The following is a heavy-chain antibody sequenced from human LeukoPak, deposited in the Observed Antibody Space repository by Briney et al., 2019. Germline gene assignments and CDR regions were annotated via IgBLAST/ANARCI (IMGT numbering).Heavy chain of an antibody. J-gene: IGHJ6*03. Sequence: SETLSLTYTVSGGSISSYYWSWIRQPPGKGLEWIGYIYYSGSTNYNPSLKSRVTISVDTSKNQFSLKLSSVTAADTAVYYCARGTYYYDSSGYYSLNYYYYYMDVWGKGTTVTVSS. CDR3: ARGTYYYDSSGYYSLNYYYYYMDV. CDR2: IYYSGST. D-gene: IGHD3-22*01. V-gene: IGHV4-59*01. CDR1: GGSISSYY.